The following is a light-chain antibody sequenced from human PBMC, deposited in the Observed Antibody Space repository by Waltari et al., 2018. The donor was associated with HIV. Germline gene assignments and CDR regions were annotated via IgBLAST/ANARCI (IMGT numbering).Light chain of an antibody. J-gene: IGKJ5*01. CDR2: LGS. CDR3: MQALQTIT. Sequence: DIVMTQSPLSLSVTPGEPASISCRSSQSLLHSNGYKCCHWYLQRSGQSPQLLIYLGSNRASGVPERFSGSGSGTNFTLKISRVETEDVGVYYCMQALQTITFGQGTRLEL. CDR1: QSLLHSNGYKC. V-gene: IGKV2-28*01.